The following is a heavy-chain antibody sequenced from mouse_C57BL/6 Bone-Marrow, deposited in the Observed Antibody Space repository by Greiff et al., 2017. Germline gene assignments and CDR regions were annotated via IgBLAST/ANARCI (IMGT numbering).Heavy chain of an antibody. CDR3: ARRTTDYAMDY. CDR1: GYAFSSYW. V-gene: IGHV1-80*01. J-gene: IGHJ4*01. Sequence: QVQLKQSGAELVKPGASVKISCKASGYAFSSYWMNWVKQRPGKGLEWIGQIYPGDGDTNYNGKFKGKATLTADTSSRTAYMQRSSLTSEDSAVYFCARRTTDYAMDYWGQGTSVTVSS. CDR2: IYPGDGDT. D-gene: IGHD1-1*01.